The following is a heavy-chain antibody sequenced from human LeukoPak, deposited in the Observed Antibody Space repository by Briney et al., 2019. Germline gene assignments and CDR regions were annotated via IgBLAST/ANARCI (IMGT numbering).Heavy chain of an antibody. D-gene: IGHD3-10*01. J-gene: IGHJ4*02. CDR3: ARDRGSGRIDY. CDR1: GYTFTIYG. V-gene: IGHV1-18*01. Sequence: ASVTVSSTASGYTFTIYGINWVRQAPGQGLEWMGWISDYNGDTNYAQKVQGRVTMTTDTSTSTAYMELRSLRSDDTAVYYCARDRGSGRIDYWGQGTLVTVSS. CDR2: ISDYNGDT.